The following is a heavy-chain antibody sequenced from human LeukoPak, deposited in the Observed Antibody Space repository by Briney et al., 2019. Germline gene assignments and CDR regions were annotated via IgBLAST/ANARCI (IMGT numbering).Heavy chain of an antibody. CDR2: FDPEDGET. V-gene: IGHV1-24*01. Sequence: ASVKVSCKVSGYTLTELSMHWVRQAPGKGLEWMGGFDPEDGETIYAQKFHGRVTMTEDTSTDTAYMELGSLRSEDTAVYYCATDRIVVVPAAMRRYYYYYMDVWGKGTTVTVSS. CDR3: ATDRIVVVPAAMRRYYYYYMDV. CDR1: GYTLTELS. J-gene: IGHJ6*03. D-gene: IGHD2-2*01.